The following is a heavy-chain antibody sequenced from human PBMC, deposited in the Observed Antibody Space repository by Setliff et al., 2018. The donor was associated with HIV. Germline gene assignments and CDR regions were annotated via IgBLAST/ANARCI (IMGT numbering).Heavy chain of an antibody. CDR1: GGSSNSYY. Sequence: ETLSLTCTVSGGSSNSYYWSWIRQPPGKGLEWIGYIYTSGGTNYNPSLKSRVTISVDTSKNQFFLTLNSVTAADTAVYYCARATRTIFGVVYFDYWGQGTLVTVSS. J-gene: IGHJ4*02. CDR2: IYTSGGT. D-gene: IGHD3-3*01. CDR3: ARATRTIFGVVYFDY. V-gene: IGHV4-4*09.